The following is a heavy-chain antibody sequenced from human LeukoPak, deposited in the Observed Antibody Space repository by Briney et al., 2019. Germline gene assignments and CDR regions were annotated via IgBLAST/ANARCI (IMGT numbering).Heavy chain of an antibody. CDR1: GGSFSGYY. Sequence: PSETLSLTCAVYGGSFSGYYWSWIRQPPGKGLEWIGEINHSGSTNYNPSLKSRVTISVDTSKNQFSLKLSSVTAADTAFYYCARHGNWGGPDYWGQGTLVTVSS. CDR2: INHSGST. CDR3: ARHGNWGGPDY. D-gene: IGHD7-27*01. J-gene: IGHJ4*02. V-gene: IGHV4-34*01.